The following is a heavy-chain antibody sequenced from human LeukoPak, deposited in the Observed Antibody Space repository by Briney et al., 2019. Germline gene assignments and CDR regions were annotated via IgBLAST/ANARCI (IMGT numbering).Heavy chain of an antibody. CDR2: IYYSGST. Sequence: SETLSLTCTVSGGSISNYYWSWIRQSPGKGLEWIGYIYYSGSTNYNPSLKSRVTISVDTSKNQFSLTLSSVTAADTAVYYCAKDNGDYGSFDYWGQGTLVTVSS. CDR1: GGSISNYY. CDR3: AKDNGDYGSFDY. J-gene: IGHJ4*02. D-gene: IGHD4-17*01. V-gene: IGHV4-59*01.